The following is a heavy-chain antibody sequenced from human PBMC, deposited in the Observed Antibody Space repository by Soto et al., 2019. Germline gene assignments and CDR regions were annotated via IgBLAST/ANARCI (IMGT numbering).Heavy chain of an antibody. D-gene: IGHD3-9*01. CDR2: ISYSGGT. CDR3: ARHGGNDSGYPRYFDY. CDR1: GGSINTGPYY. Sequence: PSETLSLTCTVSGGSINTGPYYWGWIRQPPGKGLEWIGSISYSGGTHDNPSLKSRLTMSVDTSKNQFSLSLSSVTAPDTAVYYCARHGGNDSGYPRYFDYWGQGSLVTVSS. V-gene: IGHV4-39*01. J-gene: IGHJ4*02.